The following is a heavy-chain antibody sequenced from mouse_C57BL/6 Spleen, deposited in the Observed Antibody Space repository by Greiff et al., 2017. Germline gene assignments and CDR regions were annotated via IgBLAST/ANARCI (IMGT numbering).Heavy chain of an antibody. J-gene: IGHJ3*01. V-gene: IGHV1-15*01. Sequence: VQLQQSGAELVRPGASVTLSCKASGYTFTDYEMHWVKQTPVHGLEWIGAIDPETGGTAYNQKVKGKAILTADKSSSTAYMELRSLTSEDSAAYYCCYSKAYWGQGTLVTVSA. CDR2: IDPETGGT. CDR1: GYTFTDYE. D-gene: IGHD2-5*01. CDR3: CYSKAY.